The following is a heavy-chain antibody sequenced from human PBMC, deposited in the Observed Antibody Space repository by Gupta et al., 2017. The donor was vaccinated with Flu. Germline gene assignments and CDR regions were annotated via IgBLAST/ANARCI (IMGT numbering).Heavy chain of an antibody. Sequence: VQLVESGGGVVQPGKSLRISCAASGFPFDSYGMHWVRQAPGRGLEWIAVTSYDGSENYYADSVKGRFTISRDNSKNTLFLQLTDLRPEDSAMYYCAKGAYYDDDYLDYWGQGTLVTVSS. CDR2: TSYDGSEN. CDR1: GFPFDSYG. CDR3: AKGAYYDDDYLDY. J-gene: IGHJ4*02. D-gene: IGHD3-16*01. V-gene: IGHV3-30*18.